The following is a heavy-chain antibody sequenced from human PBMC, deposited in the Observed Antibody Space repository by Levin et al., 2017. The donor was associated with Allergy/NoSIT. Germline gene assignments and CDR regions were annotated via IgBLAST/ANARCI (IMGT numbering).Heavy chain of an antibody. Sequence: TGGSLRLSCAASGFTFSSHAMNWVRQAPGKGLEWVSTISIGGGGTFYADSVKGRFTISRDDSRNTLYLQMNSLRAEDSAVFYCATGFCSGGSCLPDATAAEYFHHWGQGTVVTVSS. V-gene: IGHV3-23*01. CDR2: ISIGGGGT. CDR3: ATGFCSGGSCLPDATAAEYFHH. CDR1: GFTFSSHA. D-gene: IGHD2-15*01. J-gene: IGHJ1*01.